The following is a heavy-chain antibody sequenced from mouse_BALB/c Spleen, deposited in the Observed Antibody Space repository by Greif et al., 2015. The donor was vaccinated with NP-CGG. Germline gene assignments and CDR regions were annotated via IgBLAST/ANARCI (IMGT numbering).Heavy chain of an antibody. Sequence: VQLQQSGAELAKPGASVKMSCKASGYTFTSYWMHWVKQRPGQGLEWIGYINPSTGYTEYNQKFKDKATLTADKSSSTAYMQLSSLTSGDSAVYYCARDYGSFAYWGQGTLVTVSA. CDR1: GYTFTSYW. V-gene: IGHV1-7*01. CDR2: INPSTGYT. J-gene: IGHJ3*01. CDR3: ARDYGSFAY. D-gene: IGHD1-2*01.